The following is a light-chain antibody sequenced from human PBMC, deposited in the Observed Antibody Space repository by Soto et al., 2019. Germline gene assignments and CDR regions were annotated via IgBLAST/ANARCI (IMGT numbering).Light chain of an antibody. Sequence: EIVLTQSPGTLSLSPGERVTLSCRASQSVSSSLAWYQQKPGQAPRLLIFGASRRATGIPDPFSGCGSGTDFTFTISRLHPEYFAVYYCQQYVNSPRTFGQGTKVEI. CDR2: GAS. CDR3: QQYVNSPRT. CDR1: QSVSSS. V-gene: IGKV3-20*01. J-gene: IGKJ1*01.